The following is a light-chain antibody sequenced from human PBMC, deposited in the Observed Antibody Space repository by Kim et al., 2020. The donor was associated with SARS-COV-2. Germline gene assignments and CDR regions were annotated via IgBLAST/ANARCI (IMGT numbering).Light chain of an antibody. J-gene: IGLJ2*01. CDR1: DKY. V-gene: IGLV3-1*01. CDR2: QDS. Sequence: DKYACWYQQKPGQSPVLVIYQDSKRPSGIPERFSGSNSGNTATLTISGTQAMDEADYYCQAWDSSGNVVFGGGTQLTVL. CDR3: QAWDSSGNVV.